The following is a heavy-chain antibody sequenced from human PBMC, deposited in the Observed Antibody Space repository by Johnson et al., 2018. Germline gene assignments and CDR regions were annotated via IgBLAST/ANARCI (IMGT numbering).Heavy chain of an antibody. Sequence: VQLVQSGGGLVQPGGSLRLSCTASGFTVSSDYMSWVRQAPGKGLEWVSVINSAGSTYYADSVKGRFTISRDKSKSTLYLQMNSLRAEDTAVYYCARDRSVGPKSPYNKVVGGKGTKVTVCS. CDR1: GFTVSSDY. V-gene: IGHV3-66*02. D-gene: IGHD4-23*01. J-gene: IGHJ6*03. CDR3: ARDRSVGPKSPYNKVV. CDR2: INSAGST.